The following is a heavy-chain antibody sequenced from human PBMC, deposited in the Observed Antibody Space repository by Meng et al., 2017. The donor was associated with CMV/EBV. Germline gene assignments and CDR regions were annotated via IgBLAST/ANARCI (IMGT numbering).Heavy chain of an antibody. CDR1: GYTFTSYG. J-gene: IGHJ6*02. CDR3: ARDKVGYSSSWYGMDV. D-gene: IGHD6-13*01. V-gene: IGHV1-18*01. CDR2: ISAYNGNT. Sequence: ASVKVSCKASGYTFTSYGISWVRQAPGQGLEWMGWISAYNGNTNYAQKLQGRVTMTTDTFTSTAYMELRSLRSDDTAVYYCARDKVGYSSSWYGMDVWGQGTTVTVSS.